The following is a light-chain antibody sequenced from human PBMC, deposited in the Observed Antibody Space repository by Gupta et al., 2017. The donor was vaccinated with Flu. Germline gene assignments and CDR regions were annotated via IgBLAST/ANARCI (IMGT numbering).Light chain of an antibody. V-gene: IGKV1-12*01. CDR3: LHAHRLPRT. CDR1: QFNDKW. J-gene: IGKJ1*01. Sequence: PCSKSASVGDRGSISGRRSQFNDKWLGWYQQKPGKPPQILVHGGSSRRGGVPARFKGSGSGTECRLTSSSLQAEDFASYYCLHAHRLPRTFGQGTKVEIK. CDR2: GGS.